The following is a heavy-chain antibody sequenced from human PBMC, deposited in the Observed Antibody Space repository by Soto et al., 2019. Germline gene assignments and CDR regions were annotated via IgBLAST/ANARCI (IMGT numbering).Heavy chain of an antibody. D-gene: IGHD1-26*01. V-gene: IGHV1-3*01. Sequence: QVQLVQSGAEVRKPGASVKVSCKASGYTFTNYFIHWVRQAPGQRLEWVGWVNAGNGDTKYSQRFQGRVTFSRATSATTAYLDLNRLKSDDTAVYYGARTPNSGSPRYFDYWGKCTLVTVSS. CDR2: VNAGNGDT. CDR3: ARTPNSGSPRYFDY. CDR1: GYTFTNYF. J-gene: IGHJ4*02.